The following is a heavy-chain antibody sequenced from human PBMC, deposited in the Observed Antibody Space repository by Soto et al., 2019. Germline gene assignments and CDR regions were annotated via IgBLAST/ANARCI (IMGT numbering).Heavy chain of an antibody. D-gene: IGHD3-22*01. CDR3: AREVRNYYDSSGYSTEYFQH. CDR1: GFTFSSYW. J-gene: IGHJ1*01. V-gene: IGHV3-74*01. Sequence: GGSLRLSCAASGFTFSSYWMHWVRQAPGKGLVWVSRINSDGSSTSYADSVKGRFTISRDNAKNTLYLQMNSLRAEDTAVYYCAREVRNYYDSSGYSTEYFQHWGQGTLVTVSS. CDR2: INSDGSST.